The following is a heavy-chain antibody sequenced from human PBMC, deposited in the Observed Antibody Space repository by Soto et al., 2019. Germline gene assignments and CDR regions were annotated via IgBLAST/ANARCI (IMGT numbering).Heavy chain of an antibody. CDR2: IYWNDDK. CDR3: AHRRGFMYNWNYLGY. J-gene: IGHJ4*02. V-gene: IGHV2-5*01. D-gene: IGHD1-20*01. CDR1: GFSLSTSGVG. Sequence: SGPTLVNPTQTLTLTCTFSGFSLSTSGVGVGWIRQPPGKALEWLALIYWNDDKRYSPSLKSRLTITKDTSKNQVVLTMTNMDPVDTATYYCAHRRGFMYNWNYLGYWGQGTLVTVSS.